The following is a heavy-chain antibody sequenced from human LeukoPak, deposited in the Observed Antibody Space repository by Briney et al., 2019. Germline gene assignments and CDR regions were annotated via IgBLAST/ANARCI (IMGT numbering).Heavy chain of an antibody. CDR2: MYYSGST. D-gene: IGHD3-3*01. CDR3: ASSRPLGSNNDYYTSLDY. J-gene: IGHJ4*02. CDR1: GGSISNYY. Sequence: SETLSLTCTVSGGSISNYYWSWIRQPPGKGLEWIGYMYYSGSTNYNPSLKSRVTISVDTSKNQFSLKLSSVTAADTAVYYCASSRPLGSNNDYYTSLDYWGQGTLVTVSS. V-gene: IGHV4-59*01.